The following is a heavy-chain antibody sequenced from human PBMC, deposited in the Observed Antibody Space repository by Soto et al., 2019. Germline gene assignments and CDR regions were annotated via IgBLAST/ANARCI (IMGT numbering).Heavy chain of an antibody. CDR3: ARVVINHLSGPHYYSYGMDV. CDR1: GGTFSRFG. Sequence: QVQLVQSGAEVKKPGSSVTVSCKTSGGTFSRFGISWVRQAPGLGLEWMGGIIPMLGTPNYAQQFQGRVTITADVTTNTAHMELSSLRSEDTAVYFCARVVINHLSGPHYYSYGMDVWGQGTTVVVSS. D-gene: IGHD2-21*01. V-gene: IGHV1-69*11. CDR2: IIPMLGTP. J-gene: IGHJ6*02.